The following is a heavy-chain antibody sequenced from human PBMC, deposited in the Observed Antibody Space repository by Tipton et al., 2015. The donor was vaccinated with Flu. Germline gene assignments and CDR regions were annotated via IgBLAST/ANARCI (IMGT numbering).Heavy chain of an antibody. D-gene: IGHD2-15*01. Sequence: GLVKPSQTLSLTCDISGETVSSSSGTWNWLRLSPSRGLEWLGRTYYRSQWYSEYATSVKSRISINADTSKNQVSLQLTSVIPEDTAVYYCTRDRAFVVVVPGAAPQYHNYGMDFWGQGTTVTVSS. CDR3: TRDRAFVVVVPGAAPQYHNYGMDF. V-gene: IGHV6-1*01. CDR1: GETVSSSSGT. J-gene: IGHJ6*02. CDR2: TYYRSQWYS.